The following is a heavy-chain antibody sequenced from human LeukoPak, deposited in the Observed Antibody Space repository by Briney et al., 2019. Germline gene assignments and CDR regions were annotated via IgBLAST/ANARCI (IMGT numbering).Heavy chain of an antibody. CDR3: AREAFSSGYYDDY. D-gene: IGHD3-22*01. CDR2: LFHIGST. CDR1: GYPIHSGQH. Sequence: PETPSITRTIPGYPIHSGQHWGWLPQPPGKGRGWLRNLFHIGSTYYNPPLKSRVPISVDTSKNQFSLKLTPVTPADRYLYTCAREAFSSGYYDDYWGQGTLVTVSS. J-gene: IGHJ4*02. V-gene: IGHV4-38-2*02.